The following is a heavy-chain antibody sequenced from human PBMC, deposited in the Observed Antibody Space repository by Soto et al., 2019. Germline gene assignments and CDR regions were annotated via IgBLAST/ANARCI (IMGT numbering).Heavy chain of an antibody. D-gene: IGHD5-12*01. V-gene: IGHV3-30*18. CDR3: AKYYGGSGYDDNWFDP. Sequence: QVQLVESGGGVVQPGRSLRLSCAASGFTFSSYGMHWVRQAPGKGLEWVAVISYDGSNKYYADSVNGRFTISRDNSKNTLYLQMNSLRADDTAVYYCAKYYGGSGYDDNWFDPWGQGTLVTVSS. J-gene: IGHJ5*02. CDR1: GFTFSSYG. CDR2: ISYDGSNK.